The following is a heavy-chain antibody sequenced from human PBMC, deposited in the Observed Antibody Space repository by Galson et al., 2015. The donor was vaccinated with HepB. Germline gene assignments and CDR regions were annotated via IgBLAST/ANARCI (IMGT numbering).Heavy chain of an antibody. J-gene: IGHJ5*02. V-gene: IGHV4-39*07. CDR2: IYYDGRN. Sequence: LSLTCNVSGASVRGSTYSWGWIRQPPGKGLEWIGSIYYDGRNYYNPSLTSRVIISVDTSKNQVSLKLNSVTAADMALYYCVGDRSASGWYGWFDPWGQGILVTVSS. CDR3: VGDRSASGWYGWFDP. D-gene: IGHD6-19*01. CDR1: GASVRGSTYS.